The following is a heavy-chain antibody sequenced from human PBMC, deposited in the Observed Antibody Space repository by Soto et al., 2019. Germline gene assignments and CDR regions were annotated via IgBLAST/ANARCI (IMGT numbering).Heavy chain of an antibody. CDR3: AKDPSYHHPDYYYGMDV. Sequence: GGSLRLSCAASGFTFSSYAMSWVRQAPGKGLEWVSAISGSGGSTYYADSVKGRFTISRDNSKNTLYLQMNSLRAEDTAVYYCAKDPSYHHPDYYYGMDVWGQGTTVTVSS. CDR2: ISGSGGST. V-gene: IGHV3-23*01. J-gene: IGHJ6*02. CDR1: GFTFSSYA. D-gene: IGHD3-10*01.